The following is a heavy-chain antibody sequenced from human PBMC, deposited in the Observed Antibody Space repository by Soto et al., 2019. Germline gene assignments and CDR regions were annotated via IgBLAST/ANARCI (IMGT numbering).Heavy chain of an antibody. J-gene: IGHJ6*02. Sequence: SETLSLTCTVSGGSISSGGYYWTWIRQHPGKCLEWIGYIYYSGSTYYNPSLKSRVTISVDTSKNQFSLKLSSVTAADTAVYYCARDVLVPDYGMDVWGQGTTVTVSS. V-gene: IGHV4-31*03. CDR3: ARDVLVPDYGMDV. CDR1: GGSISSGGYY. CDR2: IYYSGST.